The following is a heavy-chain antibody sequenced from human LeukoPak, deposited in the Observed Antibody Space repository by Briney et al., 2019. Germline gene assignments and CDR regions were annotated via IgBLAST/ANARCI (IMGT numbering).Heavy chain of an antibody. Sequence: GGSLRLSCAASGFTFSSYGMSWVRQAPGKGLEWVSAISGSGGSTYYADSVKGRFTISRDNSKNTLYLQMNSLRAEDTAVYYCARLAVVTRSFDYWGQGTLVTVSS. V-gene: IGHV3-23*01. CDR3: ARLAVVTRSFDY. J-gene: IGHJ4*02. D-gene: IGHD4-23*01. CDR1: GFTFSSYG. CDR2: ISGSGGST.